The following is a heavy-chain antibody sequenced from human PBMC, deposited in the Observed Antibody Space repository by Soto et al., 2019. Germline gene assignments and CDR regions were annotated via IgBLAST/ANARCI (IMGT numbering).Heavy chain of an antibody. CDR1: GGTFSSYA. V-gene: IGHV1-69*13. Sequence: GASVKVSCKASGGTFSSYAISWVRQAPGQGLEWMGGIIPIFGTANYAQKFQGRVTITADESTSTAYMELSSLRSEDTAVYYCARVGYYDSSGYYYYGMDVWGQGTTVTVSS. CDR3: ARVGYYDSSGYYYYGMDV. CDR2: IIPIFGTA. D-gene: IGHD3-22*01. J-gene: IGHJ6*02.